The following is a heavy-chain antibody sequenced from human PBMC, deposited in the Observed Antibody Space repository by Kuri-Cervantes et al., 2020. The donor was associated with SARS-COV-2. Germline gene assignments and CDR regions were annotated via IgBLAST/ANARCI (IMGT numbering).Heavy chain of an antibody. CDR2: ISYDGSNK. Sequence: GESLKISCAVSGFHFSGYGMHWVRQAPGKGLEWVAVISYDGSNKYYADSVKGRFTISRDNSKNTLYLQMNSLRAEDTAVYYCARDLGVVVPAIDYGMDVWGQGTTVTVSS. CDR3: ARDLGVVVPAIDYGMDV. J-gene: IGHJ6*02. D-gene: IGHD2-2*01. V-gene: IGHV3-30*19. CDR1: GFHFSGYG.